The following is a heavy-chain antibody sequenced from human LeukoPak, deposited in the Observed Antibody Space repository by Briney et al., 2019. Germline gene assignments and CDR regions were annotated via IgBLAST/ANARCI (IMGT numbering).Heavy chain of an antibody. CDR1: GFTFSSYS. CDR3: AKGGTTVVDY. D-gene: IGHD4-23*01. CDR2: INGDGSST. V-gene: IGHV3-74*03. Sequence: GGSLRLSCAASGFTFSSYSMNWVRQAPGKGLVWVSRINGDGSSTTYADSVKGRFTISRDNAKNTLYLQMNSLRAEDTAVYYCAKGGTTVVDYWGQGTLATVSS. J-gene: IGHJ4*02.